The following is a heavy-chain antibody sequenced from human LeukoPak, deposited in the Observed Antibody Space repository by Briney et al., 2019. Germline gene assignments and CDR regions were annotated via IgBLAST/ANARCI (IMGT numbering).Heavy chain of an antibody. CDR2: ITASGGSI. CDR3: AKDRCSNGIGCYYYYMDV. D-gene: IGHD2-8*01. CDR1: GFTFSSYG. V-gene: IGHV3-23*01. Sequence: PGGSLRLSCVASGFTFSSYGMSWVRQAPGKGLEWVSGITASGGSIYYADSVKGRFSISRDSSKNILYLQMNSLRAEDTAVYYCAKDRCSNGIGCYYYYMDVWGKGTTVTISS. J-gene: IGHJ6*03.